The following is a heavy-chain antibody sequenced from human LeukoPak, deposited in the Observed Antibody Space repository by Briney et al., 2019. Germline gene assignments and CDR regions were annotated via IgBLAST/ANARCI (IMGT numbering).Heavy chain of an antibody. CDR1: GFTFSSYW. CDR2: IDTDGKTT. J-gene: IGHJ4*02. CDR3: VRDKDGYNF. D-gene: IGHD5-24*01. V-gene: IGHV3-74*01. Sequence: GGSLRLSCAASGFTFSSYWMTWVRQAPGKGLVWVSRIDTDGKTTTYADSVKGRFTISRDNAKNMLYLQMNSLRVEDTAVYYCVRDKDGYNFWGQGTLVSVSS.